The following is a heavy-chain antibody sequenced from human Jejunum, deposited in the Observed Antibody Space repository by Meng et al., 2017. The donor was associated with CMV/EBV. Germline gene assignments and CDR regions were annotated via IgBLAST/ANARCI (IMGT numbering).Heavy chain of an antibody. D-gene: IGHD1-26*01. CDR2: INTSGST. CDR1: VRSISGYY. V-gene: IGHV4-4*07. Sequence: VPLEESAPGLWKAPDILSPTCVVSVRSISGYYWSWHRQPAGKGVEWIGRINTSGSTNYNTSLKSRLTMSVDLSNNQISLKLRSVTAADTAVYYCARESGSYYWFDPWGQGTLVTVSS. J-gene: IGHJ5*02. CDR3: ARESGSYYWFDP.